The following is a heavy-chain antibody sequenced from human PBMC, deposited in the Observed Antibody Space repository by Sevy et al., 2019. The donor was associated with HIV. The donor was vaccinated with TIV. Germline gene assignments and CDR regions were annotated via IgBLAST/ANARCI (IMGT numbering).Heavy chain of an antibody. D-gene: IGHD3-16*01. CDR3: AKVGGGTSWAFNYLEY. V-gene: IGHV3-30*18. CDR1: GFAFRKFG. CDR2: VSYDGRNT. Sequence: GGSLRLSCVGSGFAFRKFGMHWVRQAPGKGLEWLSAVSYDGRNTDYSDFLKGRFTISRNNSKNTLYLDINSLGVEDTAVYFCAKVGGGTSWAFNYLEYWGRGTLVTVSS. J-gene: IGHJ4*02.